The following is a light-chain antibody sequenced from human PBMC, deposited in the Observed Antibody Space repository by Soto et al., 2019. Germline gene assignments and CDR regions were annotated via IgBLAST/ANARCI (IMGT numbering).Light chain of an antibody. J-gene: IGLJ1*01. CDR1: SSDVGSYDY. Sequence: QSALTQPASVSGSPGQSITFSCTGTSSDVGSYDYVSWHQQHPGKAPKLIIYDVNNRPSGVPSRFSGSKSGNTASLTISGLQTEEEADYYCCAYSTSGTHVFGTGTKLTVL. V-gene: IGLV2-14*03. CDR2: DVN. CDR3: CAYSTSGTHV.